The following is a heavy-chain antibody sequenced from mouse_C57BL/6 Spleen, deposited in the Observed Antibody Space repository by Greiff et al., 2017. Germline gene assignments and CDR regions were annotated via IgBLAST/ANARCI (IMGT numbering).Heavy chain of an antibody. D-gene: IGHD3-3*01. J-gene: IGHJ2*01. CDR2: IRLKSDNYAT. V-gene: IGHV6-3*01. CDR1: GFTFSNYW. Sequence: DVHLVESGGGLVQPGGSMKLSCVASGFTFSNYWMNWVRQSPEKGLEWVAQIRLKSDNYATHYAESVKGRFTISRDDSKSSVYLQMNNLRAEDTGIYYCTEGLYFDYWGQGTTLTVSS. CDR3: TEGLYFDY.